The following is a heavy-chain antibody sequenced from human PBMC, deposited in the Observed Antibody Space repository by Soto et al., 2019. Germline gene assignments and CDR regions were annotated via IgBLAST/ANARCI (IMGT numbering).Heavy chain of an antibody. CDR3: ARGSFSSSSSWFDP. Sequence: NPSETLSLTCTVSGGSISSGGYDWSWIRQHPGKGLEWIGYIYYSGRTYYNSSLHSRVSIAVDTTQNQFSLKLTSVTAADTSVYYCARGSFSSSSSWFDPWGRGTLVTVSS. D-gene: IGHD6-6*01. CDR2: IYYSGRT. J-gene: IGHJ5*02. V-gene: IGHV4-31*03. CDR1: GGSISSGGYD.